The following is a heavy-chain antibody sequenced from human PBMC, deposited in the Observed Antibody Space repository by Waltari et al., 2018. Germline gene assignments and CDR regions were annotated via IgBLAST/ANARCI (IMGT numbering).Heavy chain of an antibody. CDR1: GGSISDYK. CDR2: INHSGGS. J-gene: IGHJ4*02. Sequence: QVQLQQWGAGLLKPSETLSLTCAVYGGSISDYKWSWIRQPPGKGLEWIGEINHSGGSDYNPSLKSRVSISLDTSKNQFSLNLSSVTAADTAVYYCARALIRLIDSWGQGTLVTVSS. D-gene: IGHD6-6*01. V-gene: IGHV4-34*01. CDR3: ARALIRLIDS.